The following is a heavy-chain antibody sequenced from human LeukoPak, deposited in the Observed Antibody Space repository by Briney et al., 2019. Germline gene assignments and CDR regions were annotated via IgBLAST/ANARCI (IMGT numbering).Heavy chain of an antibody. CDR3: ARDRLPPLGAFDI. CDR1: GFTVSSNF. V-gene: IGHV3-66*01. CDR2: IYSGGST. J-gene: IGHJ3*02. Sequence: GGSLRLSCAASGFTVSSNFMSWVRQAPGKGREWVSVIYSGGSTYYADYVKGRFTISRDNSKNTLYLQMNSLRAEDTAVYHCARDRLPPLGAFDIWGQGTMVTVSS. D-gene: IGHD3-16*01.